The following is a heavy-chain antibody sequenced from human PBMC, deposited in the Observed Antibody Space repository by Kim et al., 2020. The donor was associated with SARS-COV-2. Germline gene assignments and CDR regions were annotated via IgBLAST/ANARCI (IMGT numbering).Heavy chain of an antibody. CDR3: AAGPIVVVIV. CDR2: NT. J-gene: IGHJ4*02. Sequence: NTNYAQKFQERVTITRDMSTSTAYMELSSLRSEDTAVYYCAAGPIVVVIVWGQGTLVTVSS. V-gene: IGHV1-58*01. D-gene: IGHD3-22*01.